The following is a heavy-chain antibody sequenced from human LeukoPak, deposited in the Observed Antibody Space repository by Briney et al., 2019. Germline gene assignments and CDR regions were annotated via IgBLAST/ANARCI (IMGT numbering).Heavy chain of an antibody. J-gene: IGHJ4*02. V-gene: IGHV3-23*01. CDR2: ISGSGGST. D-gene: IGHD3-9*01. CDR3: AKFDILTGYYNY. CDR1: GFTFSSYA. Sequence: GGSLRLSCAAPGFTFSSYAMSWVRQAPGKGLEWVSAISGSGGSTYYADSVKGRFTISRDNSKNTLYLQMNSLRAEDTAVYYCAKFDILTGYYNYWGQGTLVTVSS.